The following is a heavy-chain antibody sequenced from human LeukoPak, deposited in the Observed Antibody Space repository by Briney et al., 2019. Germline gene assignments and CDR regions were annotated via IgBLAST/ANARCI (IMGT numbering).Heavy chain of an antibody. J-gene: IGHJ4*02. Sequence: PGRSLRLSCAASGFTFSSYGMHWVRQAPGKGLEWVAVIWYDGSNKYYADSVKGRFTISRDNSKNMLYLQMNSLRAEDTAVYYCARDRGITMVRGVRTPLYYFDYWGQGTLVTVSS. CDR2: IWYDGSNK. CDR3: ARDRGITMVRGVRTPLYYFDY. D-gene: IGHD3-10*01. CDR1: GFTFSSYG. V-gene: IGHV3-33*01.